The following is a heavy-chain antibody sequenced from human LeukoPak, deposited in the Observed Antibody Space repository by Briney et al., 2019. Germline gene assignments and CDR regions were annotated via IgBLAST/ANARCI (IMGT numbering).Heavy chain of an antibody. J-gene: IGHJ4*02. D-gene: IGHD6-19*01. CDR1: GFTFSSYS. V-gene: IGHV3-48*01. CDR3: ARSSSGWYFGY. CDR2: ISSSSSTI. Sequence: GGSLRLSCAASGFTFSSYSMNWVSQAPGKGLEWVSYISSSSSTIYYADSVKGRFTIPRDNAKNSLYLQMNSLRAEDTAVYYCARSSSGWYFGYWGQGTLVTVSS.